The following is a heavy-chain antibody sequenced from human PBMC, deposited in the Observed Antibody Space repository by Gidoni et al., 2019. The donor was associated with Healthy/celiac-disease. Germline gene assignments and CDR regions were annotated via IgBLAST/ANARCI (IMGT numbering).Heavy chain of an antibody. Sequence: QVQLVESGGGLVTPGGSLRLSCAASGFTFSDYYMSWIRQAPGKGLEWVSYISSSSSYTNYADSVKGRFTISRDNAKNSLYLQMNSLRAEDTAVYYCASEPAAIEGMSDYWGQGTLVTVSS. CDR1: GFTFSDYY. V-gene: IGHV3-11*06. CDR3: ASEPAAIEGMSDY. J-gene: IGHJ4*02. D-gene: IGHD2-2*02. CDR2: ISSSSSYT.